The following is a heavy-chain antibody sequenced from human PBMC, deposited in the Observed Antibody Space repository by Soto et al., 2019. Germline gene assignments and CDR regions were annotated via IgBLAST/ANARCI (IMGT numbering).Heavy chain of an antibody. D-gene: IGHD1-7*01. CDR1: GGSISSYY. CDR3: ARQNSFYFDY. J-gene: IGHJ4*02. V-gene: IGHV4-59*08. CDR2: IYYSGNT. Sequence: SETLSLTCTVSGGSISSYYWSWIRQPPGKGLEWIGYIYYSGNTNYNPSLKSRVTISVDTSKNQFSLKLSSVTAADTAVYYCARQNSFYFDYWGQGTLVTVSS.